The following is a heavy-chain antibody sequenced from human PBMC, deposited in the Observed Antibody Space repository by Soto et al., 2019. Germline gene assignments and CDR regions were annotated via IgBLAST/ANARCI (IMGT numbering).Heavy chain of an antibody. Sequence: EVQLSESGGGLVQPGGSLRLSCAASGFTFSTYAMSWVRQAPGKGLEWVSGIRGSGDSTHYADSVKGRFTISRDNSKNTLYLQMNRLRVEDTAVYYCAKSLYGGLDYWGQGTLVTVSS. CDR3: AKSLYGGLDY. CDR2: IRGSGDST. CDR1: GFTFSTYA. V-gene: IGHV3-23*01. J-gene: IGHJ4*02. D-gene: IGHD4-17*01.